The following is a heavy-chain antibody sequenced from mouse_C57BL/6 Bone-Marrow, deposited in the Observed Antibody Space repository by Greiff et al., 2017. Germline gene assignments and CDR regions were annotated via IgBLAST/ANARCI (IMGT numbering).Heavy chain of an antibody. J-gene: IGHJ3*01. CDR2: IYPGSGNT. D-gene: IGHD2-2*01. Sequence: VQLVESGAELVRPGASVKLSCKASGYTFTDYYINWVKQRPGQGLEWIARIYPGSGNTYYNEKFKGKATLTAEKSSSTAYMQLSSLTSEDSAVYFCARGMVTTAYWGQGTLVTVSA. CDR3: ARGMVTTAY. CDR1: GYTFTDYY. V-gene: IGHV1-76*01.